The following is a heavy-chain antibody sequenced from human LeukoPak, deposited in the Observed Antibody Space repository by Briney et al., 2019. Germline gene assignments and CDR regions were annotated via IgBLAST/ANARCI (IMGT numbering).Heavy chain of an antibody. CDR2: IYYSGST. D-gene: IGHD1-26*01. V-gene: IGHV4-39*07. Sequence: SETLSLTCTVSGGSISSKSYYWAWIRQPPGKGLEWIGSIYYSGSTYYNPSLMRRVTISLDTSKNQFSLQLTSVTAADTAVYYCARLISGSYPDYWGQGTLVTVSS. J-gene: IGHJ4*02. CDR3: ARLISGSYPDY. CDR1: GGSISSKSYY.